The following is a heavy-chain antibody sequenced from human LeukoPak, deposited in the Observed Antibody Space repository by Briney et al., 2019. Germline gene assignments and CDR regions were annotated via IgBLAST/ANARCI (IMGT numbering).Heavy chain of an antibody. CDR3: ARDYYDSSGYYED. CDR2: INPSGGST. J-gene: IGHJ4*02. Sequence: ASVKVSCKASGYTFTSYYMHWVRQAPGQGLEWMGIINPSGGSTSYAQKLQGRVTMTTDTSTSTAYMELRSLRSDDTAVYYCARDYYDSSGYYEDWGQGTLVTVSS. D-gene: IGHD3-22*01. V-gene: IGHV1-46*01. CDR1: GYTFTSYY.